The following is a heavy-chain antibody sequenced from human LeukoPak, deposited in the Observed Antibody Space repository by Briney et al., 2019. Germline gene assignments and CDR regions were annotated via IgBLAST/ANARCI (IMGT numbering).Heavy chain of an antibody. Sequence: SGGSLRLSCAASGFTFKLYWMHWVRQVPGREPVWVSRINHDGSDTIYADSVRGRFTISRDDAKNTLYLQMNNLRAEDTAVYYCVRGGPSTWSWGQGTLVTVSS. J-gene: IGHJ5*02. CDR1: GFTFKLYW. D-gene: IGHD2-15*01. V-gene: IGHV3-74*01. CDR3: VRGGPSTWS. CDR2: INHDGSDT.